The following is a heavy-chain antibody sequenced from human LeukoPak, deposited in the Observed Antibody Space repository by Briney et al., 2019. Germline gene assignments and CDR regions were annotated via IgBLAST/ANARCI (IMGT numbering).Heavy chain of an antibody. Sequence: GGSLRLSCAATGFTFSTYAMTWVRQAPGKGLEWVSIIGGSDSRTYYADSVKGRFTISRDNSKNTLYLQMNSLRAEDTAVYYCAKDSSSYNWGYMDVWGKGTTVIVSS. CDR2: IGGSDSRT. V-gene: IGHV3-23*01. J-gene: IGHJ6*03. CDR3: AKDSSSYNWGYMDV. CDR1: GFTFSTYA. D-gene: IGHD1-20*01.